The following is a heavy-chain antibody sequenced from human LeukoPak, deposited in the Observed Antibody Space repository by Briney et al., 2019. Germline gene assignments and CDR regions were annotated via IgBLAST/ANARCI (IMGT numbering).Heavy chain of an antibody. Sequence: GGSLRLSCAASGFTFSSYGMHWVRQAPGKGLEWVAVISYDGSNKYYADSVKGRFTISRDNSKNTLYLQMNSLRAEDTAVYYATNGDYDYWGQGTLVTVSS. D-gene: IGHD4-17*01. J-gene: IGHJ4*02. CDR1: GFTFSSYG. V-gene: IGHV3-30*03. CDR2: ISYDGSNK. CDR3: TNGDYDY.